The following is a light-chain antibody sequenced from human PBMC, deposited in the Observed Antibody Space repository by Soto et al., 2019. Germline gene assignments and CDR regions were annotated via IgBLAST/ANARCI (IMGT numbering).Light chain of an antibody. Sequence: ILLTQSPTTLPSSPRARVTLSCRASQSVTVNSLAWYQQKPGQAPRLLIYAASTRAAAVPDRFTGSGSGTDFALTISRLEPEDFGVYYCQQYGDSPLTSGPGTKVDI. CDR3: QQYGDSPLT. CDR2: AAS. J-gene: IGKJ3*01. CDR1: QSVTVNS. V-gene: IGKV3-20*01.